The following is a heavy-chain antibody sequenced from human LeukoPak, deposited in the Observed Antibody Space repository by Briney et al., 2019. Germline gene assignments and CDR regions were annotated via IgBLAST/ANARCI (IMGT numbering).Heavy chain of an antibody. CDR3: ARGRSYWFLEGTWFDP. J-gene: IGHJ5*02. CDR1: GGSISSGSYY. CDR2: IYMSGST. D-gene: IGHD3-3*01. Sequence: SETLSLTCTVSGGSISSGSYYWSWIRQPAGKGLEWIGRIYMSGSTNYNPSLKSRVTISVDTSKNQFSLKLSSVTAADTAVYYCARGRSYWFLEGTWFDPWGQGTLVTVSS. V-gene: IGHV4-61*02.